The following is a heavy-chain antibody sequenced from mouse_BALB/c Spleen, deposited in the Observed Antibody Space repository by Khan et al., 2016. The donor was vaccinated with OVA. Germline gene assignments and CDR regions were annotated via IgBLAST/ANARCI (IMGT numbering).Heavy chain of an antibody. J-gene: IGHJ3*01. CDR1: GYTFTCYY. CDR3: TRSGYGSFAY. CDR2: IHPSSGGT. Sequence: VELVESGAELVKPGASVRLSCKASGYTFTCYYLYLVKQRPGQGLEWIGDIHPSSGGTNFNEKFKSKATLTVDKSSSTAYIQLNSLPSEDSAVYYCTRSGYGSFAYWGQGTLVTVSA. D-gene: IGHD2-2*01. V-gene: IGHV1-64*01.